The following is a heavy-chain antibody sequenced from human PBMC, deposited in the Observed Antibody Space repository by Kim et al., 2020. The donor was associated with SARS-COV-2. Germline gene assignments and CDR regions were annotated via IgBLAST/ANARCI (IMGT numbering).Heavy chain of an antibody. J-gene: IGHJ5*02. Sequence: LKSRVTISVDKSKNQFSLKLSSVTAADTAVYYCASTTYDFWSGYHNWFDPWGQGTLVTVSS. D-gene: IGHD3-3*01. V-gene: IGHV4-4*02. CDR3: ASTTYDFWSGYHNWFDP.